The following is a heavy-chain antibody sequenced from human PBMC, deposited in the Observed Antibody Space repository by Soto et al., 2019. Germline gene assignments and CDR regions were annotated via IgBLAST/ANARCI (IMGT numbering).Heavy chain of an antibody. D-gene: IGHD2-15*01. CDR2: ISPSGST. CDR3: ARGSATPVDY. J-gene: IGHJ4*02. V-gene: IGHV4-38-2*01. CDR1: GYSISSAYY. Sequence: SETLSLTCAVSGYSISSAYYWGCIRQPPGKGLEWIGTISPSGSTHYKPSLRSRVTISMDTSKNQFSLRLTSVTAADTAVYYCARGSATPVDYWGQGTLVTVSS.